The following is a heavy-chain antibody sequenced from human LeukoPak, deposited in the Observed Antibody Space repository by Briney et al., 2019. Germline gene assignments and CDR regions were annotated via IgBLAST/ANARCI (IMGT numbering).Heavy chain of an antibody. J-gene: IGHJ5*02. CDR1: GFTFSNYW. CDR3: ARENSSSWYVGNWFDP. Sequence: GGSPRLSCAASGFTFSNYWMHWVRQAPGKGLVWVSRIKSDGSFTTYADSVKGRFTISRDNAKNTLYLQMSSLRGEDTGVYYCARENSSSWYVGNWFDPWGQGTLVTVSS. D-gene: IGHD6-13*01. CDR2: IKSDGSFT. V-gene: IGHV3-74*01.